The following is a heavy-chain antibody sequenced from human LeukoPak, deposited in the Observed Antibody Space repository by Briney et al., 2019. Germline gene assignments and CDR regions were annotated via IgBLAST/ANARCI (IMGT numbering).Heavy chain of an antibody. V-gene: IGHV3-48*03. CDR1: GFTFSSYE. Sequence: QPGGSLRLSCAASGFTFSSYEMNWVRQAPGKGLEWVSYISSSSGYIYYADSVKGRFTISRDNAKNTLFLQMSSLRAEDTAVYFCAREILAPGKTHDYWGQGTLVTVSS. CDR2: ISSSSGYI. CDR3: AREILAPGKTHDY. J-gene: IGHJ4*02.